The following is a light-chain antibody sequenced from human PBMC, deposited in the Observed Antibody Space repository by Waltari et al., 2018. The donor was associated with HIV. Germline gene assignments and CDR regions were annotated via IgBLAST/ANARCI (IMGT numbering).Light chain of an antibody. CDR2: GGY. CDR1: QDIGNS. CDR3: HQYFSDPFT. J-gene: IGKJ4*01. V-gene: IGKV1-NL1*01. Sequence: DIQMTQFPSSLSASVGDRVGITCRATQDIGNSVSWYQQRPGKVPKLLVYGGYIRHRGVASRFTGSGSGTEYSLTISSLQPEDFATYYCHQYFSDPFTFGGGSKVEI.